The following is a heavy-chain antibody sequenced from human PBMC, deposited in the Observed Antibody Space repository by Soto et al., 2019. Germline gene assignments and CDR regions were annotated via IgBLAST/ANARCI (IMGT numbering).Heavy chain of an antibody. D-gene: IGHD6-19*01. CDR3: VKKNSRSAWYDF. V-gene: IGHV3-23*01. CDR2: ILGSGDTT. J-gene: IGHJ4*02. Sequence: GGSLRLSCAASGFIFSSSPMTWIRQAPGKGLEWVSGILGSGDTTYYADSVKGRFTISRDNSKNTVILQLDSLRAEDTAVYYCVKKNSRSAWYDFWGQGTLVTVSS. CDR1: GFIFSSSP.